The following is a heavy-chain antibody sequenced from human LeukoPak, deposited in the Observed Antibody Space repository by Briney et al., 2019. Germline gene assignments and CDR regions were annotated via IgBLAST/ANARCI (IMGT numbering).Heavy chain of an antibody. J-gene: IGHJ5*02. D-gene: IGHD3-10*01. CDR1: GFTFSGYS. CDR2: ISYDGSNK. V-gene: IGHV3-30-3*01. CDR3: ARGQYYYGSPFDP. Sequence: GRSLRLSCAASGFTFSGYSMHWVRQAPGKGLEWVAVISYDGSNKYYADSEKGRFTISRDDSKNTLFLQMNSLRAEDTAVYYCARGQYYYGSPFDPWGQGTLVTVSS.